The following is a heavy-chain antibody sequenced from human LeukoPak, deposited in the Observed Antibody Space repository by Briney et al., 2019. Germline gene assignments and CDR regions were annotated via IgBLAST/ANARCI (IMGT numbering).Heavy chain of an antibody. J-gene: IGHJ4*02. Sequence: GGSQRLSCAASGFTFDDYAMHWVRQAPGKGLEWVSGISWNSGSIGYADSVKGRFTISRDNAKNSLYLQMNSLRAEDTALYYCAKSRYYDSSGFDYWGQGTLVTVSS. CDR1: GFTFDDYA. CDR2: ISWNSGSI. V-gene: IGHV3-9*01. CDR3: AKSRYYDSSGFDY. D-gene: IGHD3-22*01.